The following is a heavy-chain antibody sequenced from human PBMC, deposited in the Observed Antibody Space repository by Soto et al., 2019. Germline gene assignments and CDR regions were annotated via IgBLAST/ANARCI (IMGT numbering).Heavy chain of an antibody. CDR3: AKSGYDVVVPAAAYYYYYYMDV. CDR2: ISGSGGST. V-gene: IGHV3-23*01. Sequence: GSLRLSCAASGFTFSSYAMSWVRQAPGKGLEWVSAISGSGGSTYYADSVKGRFTISSDNSKNMLYLQINSLRAEDTAVYYCAKSGYDVVVPAAAYYYYYYMDVWGKGTTVNVSS. D-gene: IGHD2-2*01. J-gene: IGHJ6*03. CDR1: GFTFSSYA.